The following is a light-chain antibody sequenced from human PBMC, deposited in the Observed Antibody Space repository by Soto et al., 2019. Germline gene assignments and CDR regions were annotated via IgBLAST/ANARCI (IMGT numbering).Light chain of an antibody. CDR3: QQYSSSPT. CDR2: GAS. V-gene: IGKV3-15*01. J-gene: IGKJ4*01. CDR1: QSVSSN. Sequence: EILMTQSPATLSVSPGERATLSCRAGQSVSSNLAWYQQKRGQAPRLLLYGASTRATGIPARFSGSGSGTEFTLTIRGLEAEDFAVYSCQQYSSSPTFGGGTKVDIK.